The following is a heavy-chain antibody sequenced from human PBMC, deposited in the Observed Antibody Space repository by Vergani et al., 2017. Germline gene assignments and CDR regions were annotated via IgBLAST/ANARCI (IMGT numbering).Heavy chain of an antibody. CDR1: GDSISRSHYY. CDR3: ARPVGPSAIADGYHV. J-gene: IGHJ3*01. D-gene: IGHD3-10*01. Sequence: QLQLQESGPGLVKPSETLSLSCRVSGDSISRSHYYWGFIRQPPGEGLEWIGSISSSGSPDYNPTLQSRLAFSVDTSKNLFSLRLKSVTSTDTGMYYCARPVGPSAIADGYHVWGQGTMVTVS. CDR2: ISSSGSP. V-gene: IGHV4-39*02.